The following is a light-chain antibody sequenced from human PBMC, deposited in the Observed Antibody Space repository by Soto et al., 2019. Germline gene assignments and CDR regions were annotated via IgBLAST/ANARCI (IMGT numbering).Light chain of an antibody. V-gene: IGKV1-27*01. CDR2: AAS. Sequence: DVQMTQSPSSLSASVGDRVTFTCRATQDIGNSLAWYQQKSGTVPKLLIYAASTLQSGVPSRFSGSGSGKDFALTISSLQPDDVATYYCQKYDTALFTFGPGTKVDIK. J-gene: IGKJ3*01. CDR1: QDIGNS. CDR3: QKYDTALFT.